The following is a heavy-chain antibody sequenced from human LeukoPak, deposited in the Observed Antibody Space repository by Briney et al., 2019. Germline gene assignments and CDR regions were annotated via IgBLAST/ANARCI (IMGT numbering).Heavy chain of an antibody. Sequence: GGSLRLSCAASGFTFSSYSMNWVRQAPGKGLEWVSSISSSSSYIYYADSVKGRFTISRDNAKNSLYLQMNSLRAEDTAVYYCARDDDILTGYYFDYWGRGTLVTVSS. V-gene: IGHV3-21*01. CDR3: ARDDDILTGYYFDY. CDR1: GFTFSSYS. J-gene: IGHJ4*02. D-gene: IGHD3-9*01. CDR2: ISSSSSYI.